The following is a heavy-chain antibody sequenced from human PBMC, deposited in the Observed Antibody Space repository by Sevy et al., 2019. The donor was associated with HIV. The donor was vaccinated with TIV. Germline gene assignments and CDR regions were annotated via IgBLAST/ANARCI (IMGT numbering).Heavy chain of an antibody. CDR2: ISYDGSNK. CDR1: GFTFSSYA. CDR3: APSTYCYFWSGYSIDY. J-gene: IGHJ4*02. D-gene: IGHD3-3*01. Sequence: GGFLRLSCAASGFTFSSYAMHWVRQAPGKGLEWVAVISYDGSNKYYADSVKGRFTISRDNSKNTLYLQMNSLRAEDTTVYYCAPSTYCYFWSGYSIDYWGQGTLVTVSS. V-gene: IGHV3-30-3*01.